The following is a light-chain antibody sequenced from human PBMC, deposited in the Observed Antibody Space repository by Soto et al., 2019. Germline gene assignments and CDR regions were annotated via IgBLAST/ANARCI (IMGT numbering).Light chain of an antibody. J-gene: IGKJ1*01. Sequence: AIQMTQSPSSLSASVGDRVTITCRASQSIRNDLGWDQQKPGKAPKLLIYAASRLQSGVPSRFSGSGSGTDFTLTISSLQPEDFATYYCLQDYNYPWTFGQGTKVEIK. CDR2: AAS. V-gene: IGKV1-6*01. CDR3: LQDYNYPWT. CDR1: QSIRND.